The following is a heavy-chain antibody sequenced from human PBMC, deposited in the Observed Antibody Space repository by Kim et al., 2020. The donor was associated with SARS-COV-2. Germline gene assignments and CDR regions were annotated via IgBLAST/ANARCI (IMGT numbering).Heavy chain of an antibody. CDR2: IDPSGGGS. CDR3: TRVETGTYILFDC. Sequence: ASVKVSCKTSAYTFIGYYIHWVRQAPGQGLEWMGWIDPSGGGSNSAQKFQGRVTMSRDRSISTAYMELSGLTSDDTAIYFCTRVETGTYILFDCWGQGNL. CDR1: AYTFIGYY. V-gene: IGHV1-2*02. J-gene: IGHJ4*02. D-gene: IGHD1-26*01.